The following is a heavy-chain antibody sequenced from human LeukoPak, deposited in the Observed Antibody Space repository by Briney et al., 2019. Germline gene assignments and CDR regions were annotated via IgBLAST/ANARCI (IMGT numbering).Heavy chain of an antibody. Sequence: SETLSLTCTVSGGSINNYYWSWMRQPPGKGLEWIGYIYYNGITDHSPSLRGRVTISVDTSKNQFSLKLTSVSAADTAVYYCARWNEGLDYWGQGTLVTVSS. CDR2: IYYNGIT. D-gene: IGHD1-1*01. CDR1: GGSINNYY. V-gene: IGHV4-59*01. CDR3: ARWNEGLDY. J-gene: IGHJ4*02.